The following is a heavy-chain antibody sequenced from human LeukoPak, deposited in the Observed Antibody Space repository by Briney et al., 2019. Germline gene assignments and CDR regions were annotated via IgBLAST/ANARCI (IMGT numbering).Heavy chain of an antibody. V-gene: IGHV3-23*01. CDR1: GFTFSSYG. Sequence: EGSLRLSCAASGFTFSSYGMSRVRQAPGKGLEWVSAVSGSGGSTYYADSVKGRFTISRDNSKNTLYLQMNSLRAEDTAVYYCAKGVWFGTYYMDVWGKGTTVTISS. CDR3: AKGVWFGTYYMDV. D-gene: IGHD3-10*01. J-gene: IGHJ6*03. CDR2: VSGSGGST.